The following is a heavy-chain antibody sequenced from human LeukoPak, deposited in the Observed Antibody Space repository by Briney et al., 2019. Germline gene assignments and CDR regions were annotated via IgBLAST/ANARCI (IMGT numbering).Heavy chain of an antibody. V-gene: IGHV3-9*01. D-gene: IGHD6-13*01. J-gene: IGHJ4*02. CDR1: GFIFDDFG. Sequence: GRSLRLSCAASGFIFDDFGMHWVRQAPGKGLEWVSGISWNSGKISYGDSVKGRFTISRDNAKNSLYLQMNSLRADDTALYYCAKGHGSSWNDYLDNWGQGTLVTVSS. CDR3: AKGHGSSWNDYLDN. CDR2: ISWNSGKI.